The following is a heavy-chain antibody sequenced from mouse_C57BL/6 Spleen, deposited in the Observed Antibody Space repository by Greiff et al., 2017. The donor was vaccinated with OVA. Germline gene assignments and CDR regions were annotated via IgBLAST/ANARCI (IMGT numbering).Heavy chain of an antibody. Sequence: QLQLKESGAELMKPGASVKLSCKATGYTFTGYWIEWVKQRPGHGLEWIGEILPGSGSTNYNEKFKGKATFTADTSSNTAYMQLSSLTTEDSAIYYGAREGYYGSSYVPWFAYWGQGTLVTVSA. CDR2: ILPGSGST. CDR1: GYTFTGYW. V-gene: IGHV1-9*01. CDR3: AREGYYGSSYVPWFAY. J-gene: IGHJ3*01. D-gene: IGHD1-1*01.